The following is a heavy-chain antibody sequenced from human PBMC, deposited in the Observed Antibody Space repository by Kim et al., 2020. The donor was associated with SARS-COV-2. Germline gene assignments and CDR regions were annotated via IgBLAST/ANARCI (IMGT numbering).Heavy chain of an antibody. J-gene: IGHJ3*02. V-gene: IGHV3-73*01. CDR2: IRSKANSYAT. D-gene: IGHD6-19*01. CDR1: GFTFSGST. Sequence: GGSLRLSCAASGFTFSGSTMHWVRQASGKGLEWVGRIRSKANSYATAYAASVEGRFTISRDDSQNTAYLQMNSLKTEDTAVYYCTRVNPISGGWYDAFDIWGQGTMVTVSS. CDR3: TRVNPISGGWYDAFDI.